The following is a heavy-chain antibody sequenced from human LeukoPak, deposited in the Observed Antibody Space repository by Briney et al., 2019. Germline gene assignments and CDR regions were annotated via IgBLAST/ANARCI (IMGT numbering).Heavy chain of an antibody. CDR3: ARSRSRIAAAGKNYFDY. Sequence: GGSLRLSCAASGFTFSSYAMHWVRQAPGKGLEYVSVISSNGNSTFYANSVKGRFTISRDNSKNTLYLQMGSLRAEDMAVYYCARSRSRIAAAGKNYFDYWGQGTLVTVSS. J-gene: IGHJ4*02. V-gene: IGHV3-64*01. CDR2: ISSNGNST. D-gene: IGHD6-13*01. CDR1: GFTFSSYA.